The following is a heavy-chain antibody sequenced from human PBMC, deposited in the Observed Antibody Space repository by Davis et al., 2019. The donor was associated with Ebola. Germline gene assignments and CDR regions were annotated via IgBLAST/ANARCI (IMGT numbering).Heavy chain of an antibody. D-gene: IGHD3-9*01. CDR3: TTDTAVILTGSVDY. V-gene: IGHV3-49*03. J-gene: IGHJ4*02. CDR1: GFTFGDYA. CDR2: IKSKTDGGTT. Sequence: GESLKISCTASGFTFGDYAMSWFRQAPGKGLEWVGFIKSKTDGGTTDYAAPVKGRFTISRDDSKNTLYLQMNSLKTEDTAVYYCTTDTAVILTGSVDYWGQGTLVTVSS.